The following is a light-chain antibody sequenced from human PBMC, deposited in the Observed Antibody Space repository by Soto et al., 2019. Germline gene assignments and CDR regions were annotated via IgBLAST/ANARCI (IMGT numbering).Light chain of an antibody. CDR3: QQYISSPLT. V-gene: IGKV3-20*01. J-gene: IGKJ1*01. CDR2: GAS. Sequence: EIVMTQSPATLSVSPGERATLSCRASQSVSSNLAWYQQNPGQAPRLVIYGASNRATGIPDRFSASGSGTDFTLTISRLEPEDFAVYYCQQYISSPLTFGQGTKVDI. CDR1: QSVSSN.